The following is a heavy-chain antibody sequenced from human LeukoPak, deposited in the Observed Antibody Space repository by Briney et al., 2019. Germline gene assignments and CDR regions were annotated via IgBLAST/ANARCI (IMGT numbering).Heavy chain of an antibody. V-gene: IGHV3-21*01. D-gene: IGHD6-13*01. CDR2: ISSSSSYI. J-gene: IGHJ6*03. Sequence: GGSLRLSCAASGFTFSNYNMNWVRQAPGKGLEWVSSISSSSSYIYYADSVKGRFTISRDNAKNSLYLQMNSLRAEDTAVYYCARGKAAAANYMDVWGKGTTVTVSS. CDR3: ARGKAAAANYMDV. CDR1: GFTFSNYN.